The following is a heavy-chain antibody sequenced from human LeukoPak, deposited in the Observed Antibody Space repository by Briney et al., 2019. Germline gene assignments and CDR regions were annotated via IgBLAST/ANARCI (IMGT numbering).Heavy chain of an antibody. J-gene: IGHJ5*02. CDR1: GGSLRRTGYC. CDR3: ARHVGHDFWSGYRSVDP. D-gene: IGHD3-3*01. Sequence: SETLSLTCTVSGGSLRRTGYCWGWIRQPPGKGLEWIGSIYHNGSTCNNPSLKSRVILSVDTSKNQFSLKLSSVTAADTAVYYCARHVGHDFWSGYRSVDPWGQGTLVTVSS. V-gene: IGHV4-39*01. CDR2: IYHNGST.